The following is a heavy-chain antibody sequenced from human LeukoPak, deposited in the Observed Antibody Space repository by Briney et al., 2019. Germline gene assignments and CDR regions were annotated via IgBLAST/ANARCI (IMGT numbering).Heavy chain of an antibody. D-gene: IGHD6-19*01. CDR3: AKGWLVQRYFDY. CDR2: IYYSGST. V-gene: IGHV4-34*01. J-gene: IGHJ4*02. CDR1: GGSFSGYY. Sequence: PSETLSLTCAVYGGSFSGYYWSWIRQPPGKGLEWIGSIYYSGSTYYNPSLKSRVTISVDTSKNQFSLKLSSVTAADTAVYYCAKGWLVQRYFDYWGQGTLVTVSS.